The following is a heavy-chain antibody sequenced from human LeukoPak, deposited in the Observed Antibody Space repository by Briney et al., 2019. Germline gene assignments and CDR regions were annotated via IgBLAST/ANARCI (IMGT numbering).Heavy chain of an antibody. D-gene: IGHD4-11*01. J-gene: IGHJ3*02. CDR2: IYSGGST. CDR3: ATEPYSNPILGAFDI. CDR1: GFTVSSNY. Sequence: PGGSLRLSCAASGFTVSSNYMSWVRQAPGKGLEWVSVIYSGGSTYYADSVKGRFTISRDNSKNTLYLQMNSLRAEDTAVYYCATEPYSNPILGAFDIWGQGTMVTVSS. V-gene: IGHV3-66*02.